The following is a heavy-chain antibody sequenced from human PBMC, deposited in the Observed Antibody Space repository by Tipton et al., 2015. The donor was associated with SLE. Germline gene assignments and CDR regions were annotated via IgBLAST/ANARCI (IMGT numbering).Heavy chain of an antibody. D-gene: IGHD1-26*01. CDR3: ARGGELLPNWFDP. CDR1: GITLDSYG. V-gene: IGHV3-30*02. Sequence: SLRLSCAASGITLDSYGMHWVRQAPGKGLEWVAFIQFDGTNTQYADSVKGRFTISRDNSKNTVYLQMNSLRTEDTAVYYCARGGELLPNWFDPWGQGTLVTVSS. CDR2: IQFDGTNT. J-gene: IGHJ5*02.